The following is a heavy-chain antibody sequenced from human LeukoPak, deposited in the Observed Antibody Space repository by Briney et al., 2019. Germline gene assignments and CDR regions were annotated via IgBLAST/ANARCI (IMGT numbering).Heavy chain of an antibody. Sequence: PGGTLRLSCAASGVSFRSVWMSWVRQAAGKGRESVSGMKEDGSDKDYVESVKGRFTISRENARNSLYLQMNSLRAEDTAVYYCARVLWFGGIYYFDYWGQGTLVTVSS. CDR1: GVSFRSVW. J-gene: IGHJ4*02. CDR2: MKEDGSDK. CDR3: ARVLWFGGIYYFDY. V-gene: IGHV3-7*04. D-gene: IGHD3-10*01.